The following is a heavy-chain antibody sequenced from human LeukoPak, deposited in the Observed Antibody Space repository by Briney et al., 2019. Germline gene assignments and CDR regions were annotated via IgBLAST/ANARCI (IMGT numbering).Heavy chain of an antibody. CDR1: GGSFSGYY. J-gene: IGHJ4*02. Sequence: SETLSLTCAVYGGSFSGYYWSWIRQPPGKGLEWIGEINHSGSTNYNPSLKSRVTISVDTSMSQFSLKLGSVTAADTAVYYCARGLGYSSSLLPGGYWGQGTLVTVSS. CDR3: ARGLGYSSSLLPGGY. CDR2: INHSGST. D-gene: IGHD6-6*01. V-gene: IGHV4-34*01.